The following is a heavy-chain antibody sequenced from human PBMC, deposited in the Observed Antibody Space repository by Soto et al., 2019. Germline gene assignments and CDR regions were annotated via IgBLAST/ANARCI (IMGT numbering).Heavy chain of an antibody. CDR3: TRVNEIAPIAVAGPGPDY. J-gene: IGHJ4*02. CDR2: IRSKANSYAT. D-gene: IGHD6-19*01. CDR1: GFTFSGSA. V-gene: IGHV3-73*01. Sequence: PGGSLRLSCAASGFTFSGSAMHWVRQASWKGLEWVGRIRSKANSYATAYAASVKGRFTISRDDSKNTAYLQMNSLKTEDTAVYYCTRVNEIAPIAVAGPGPDYWGQGTLVTVSS.